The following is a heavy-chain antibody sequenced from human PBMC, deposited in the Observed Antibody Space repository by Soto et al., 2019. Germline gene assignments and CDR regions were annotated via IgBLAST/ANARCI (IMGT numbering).Heavy chain of an antibody. D-gene: IGHD3-22*01. V-gene: IGHV3-9*01. CDR2: ISWNSGSI. J-gene: IGHJ1*01. Sequence: PWGSLRLSCAASGFSFDDYAMHGARQAPGKGLEWVSGISWNSGSIGYADSVKGRFTISRDNAKNSLYLQMNSLRAEDTALYYGAKDISYDSSSFQHWGQGTLVTVAS. CDR1: GFSFDDYA. CDR3: AKDISYDSSSFQH.